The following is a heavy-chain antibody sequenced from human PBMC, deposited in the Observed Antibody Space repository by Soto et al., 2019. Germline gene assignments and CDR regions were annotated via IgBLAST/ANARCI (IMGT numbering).Heavy chain of an antibody. J-gene: IGHJ6*03. D-gene: IGHD6-19*01. CDR2: ISSSSSYI. V-gene: IGHV3-21*01. CDR3: ARVGVAGTRYYYYYMDV. CDR1: GFTFSSYS. Sequence: GGSLRLSCAASGFTFSSYSMNWVRQAPGKGLEWVSSISSSSSYIYYADSVKGRFTISRDNAKNSLYLQMNSLRAEDTAVYYCARVGVAGTRYYYYYMDVWGKGTTVTVSS.